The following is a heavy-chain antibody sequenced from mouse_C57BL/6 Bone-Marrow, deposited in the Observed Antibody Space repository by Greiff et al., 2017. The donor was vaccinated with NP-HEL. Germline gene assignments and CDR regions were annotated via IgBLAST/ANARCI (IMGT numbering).Heavy chain of an antibody. Sequence: EVMLVESGEGLVKPGGSLKLSCAASGFTFSSYAMSWVRQTPEKRLEWVAYISSGGDYIYYADTVKGRFTISRDNARNTLYLQMSSLKSEDTAMYYCTRDHHYYGSSYDAYWGQGTLVTVSA. V-gene: IGHV5-9-1*02. D-gene: IGHD1-1*01. J-gene: IGHJ3*01. CDR3: TRDHHYYGSSYDAY. CDR1: GFTFSSYA. CDR2: ISSGGDYI.